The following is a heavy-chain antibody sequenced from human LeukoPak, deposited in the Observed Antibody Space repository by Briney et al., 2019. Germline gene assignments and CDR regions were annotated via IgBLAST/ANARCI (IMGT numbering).Heavy chain of an antibody. J-gene: IGHJ4*02. CDR2: ISGSGGST. CDR3: ARGASETFTAAFDY. D-gene: IGHD3-3*02. Sequence: AGGSLRLSCAASGFTFSSYAMSWVRQAPGKGLEWVSAISGSGGSTYYADSVKGRFTISRDNSKNTLYLQMNSLRAEDTAVYYCARGASETFTAAFDYWGQGTLVTVSS. V-gene: IGHV3-23*01. CDR1: GFTFSSYA.